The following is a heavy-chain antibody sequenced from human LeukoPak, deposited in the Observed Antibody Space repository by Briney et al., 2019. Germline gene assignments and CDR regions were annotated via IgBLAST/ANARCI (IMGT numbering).Heavy chain of an antibody. Sequence: PGGSLRLSCAASGFTVTSNYMSWVRQAPGKGLEWVSVIYSGGVTYYADSVKGQFTISRDNRKNTLFLQMNSLRAEDTAVYYCAREFSGSDGFFDCWGQGTLVTVSS. CDR2: IYSGGVT. CDR3: AREFSGSDGFFDC. D-gene: IGHD6-19*01. V-gene: IGHV3-66*02. J-gene: IGHJ4*02. CDR1: GFTVTSNY.